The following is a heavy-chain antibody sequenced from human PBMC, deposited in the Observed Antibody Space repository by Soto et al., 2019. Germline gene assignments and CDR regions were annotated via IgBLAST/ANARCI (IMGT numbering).Heavy chain of an antibody. CDR1: GFIFSSYS. CDR3: ARMDIVVVPAGDY. D-gene: IGHD2-2*03. V-gene: IGHV3-48*01. J-gene: IGHJ4*02. Sequence: EVQLVESGGGVVRPGGSLRLSCAASGFIFSSYSMSWVRQAPGKGLEWVSYISSSSSAIYYADSVKGRFTISRDNAKNSLYLQMNSRRAEAPAVYYCARMDIVVVPAGDYWGQGTLGTVSS. CDR2: ISSSSSAI.